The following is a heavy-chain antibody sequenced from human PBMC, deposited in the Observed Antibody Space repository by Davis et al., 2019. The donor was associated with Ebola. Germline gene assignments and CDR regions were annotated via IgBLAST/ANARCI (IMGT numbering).Heavy chain of an antibody. V-gene: IGHV3-23*01. CDR1: GFTFSSYA. J-gene: IGHJ6*02. CDR3: AKYRVVVVAATRAGMDV. Sequence: PGGSLRLSCAASGFTFSSYAMSWVRQAPGKGLEWVSAISGSGGSTYYADSVKGRFTISRDNSKNTLYLQMNSLRAEDTAVYYCAKYRVVVVAATRAGMDVWGQGTTVTVSS. D-gene: IGHD2-15*01. CDR2: ISGSGGST.